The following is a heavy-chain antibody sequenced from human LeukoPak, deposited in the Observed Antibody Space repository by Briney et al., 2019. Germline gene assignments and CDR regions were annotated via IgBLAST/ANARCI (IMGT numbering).Heavy chain of an antibody. V-gene: IGHV3-7*03. CDR2: IKEDGSEK. Sequence: PGGSLRLSCAASGFTFSSYWMSRVRQAPGKGLEWVANIKEDGSEKDYVGSVKGRFTISRDNAKNSLYLQMNSLRAEDTAVYYCARGMDYYDSSGYLYFDYWGQGTLVTVSS. D-gene: IGHD3-22*01. CDR1: GFTFSSYW. J-gene: IGHJ4*02. CDR3: ARGMDYYDSSGYLYFDY.